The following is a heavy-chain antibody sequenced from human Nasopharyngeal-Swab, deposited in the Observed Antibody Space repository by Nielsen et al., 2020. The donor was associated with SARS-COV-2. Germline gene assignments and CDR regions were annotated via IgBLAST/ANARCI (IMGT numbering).Heavy chain of an antibody. CDR3: AKTYYYDSSGYSSFDY. V-gene: IGHV3-74*01. CDR1: GFTFSNYW. CDR2: TSSDGSST. J-gene: IGHJ4*02. Sequence: GGSLRLSCGASGFTFSNYWMHWVRQAPGKGLVWVSRTSSDGSSTSYADSVKGRFTISRDNAKNTVYLQMNGLRAEDTAVYYCAKTYYYDSSGYSSFDYWGQGTLVTVSS. D-gene: IGHD3-22*01.